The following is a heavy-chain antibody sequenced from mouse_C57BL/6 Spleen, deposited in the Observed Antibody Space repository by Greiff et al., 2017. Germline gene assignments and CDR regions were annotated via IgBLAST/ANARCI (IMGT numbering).Heavy chain of an antibody. Sequence: QVQLQQPGAELVKPGASVKMSCKASGYTFTSYWITWVKQRPGQGLEWIGDIYPGSGSTNYNEKFKGKATLTVDTSSSTAYMQLSSLTSEDSAVYYCARDYYGSRNFDYWGQGTTLTVSS. J-gene: IGHJ2*01. D-gene: IGHD1-1*01. CDR1: GYTFTSYW. V-gene: IGHV1-55*01. CDR3: ARDYYGSRNFDY. CDR2: IYPGSGST.